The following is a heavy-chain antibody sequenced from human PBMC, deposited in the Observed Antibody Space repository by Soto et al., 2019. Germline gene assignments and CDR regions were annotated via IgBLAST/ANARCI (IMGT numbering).Heavy chain of an antibody. CDR2: ISSSSSYI. CDR1: GFTFSSYS. J-gene: IGHJ4*02. Sequence: GGSLRLSCAASGFTFSSYSMNWFRQAPGKGLEWVSSISSSSSYIYYADSVKGRFTISRDNAKNSLYLQMNSLRAEDTAVYYCAALSSSGYPYYFDYWGQGTLVTVSS. CDR3: AALSSSGYPYYFDY. V-gene: IGHV3-21*01. D-gene: IGHD5-12*01.